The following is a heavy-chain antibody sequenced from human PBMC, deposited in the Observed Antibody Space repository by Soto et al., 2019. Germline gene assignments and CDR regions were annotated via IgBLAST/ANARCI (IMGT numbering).Heavy chain of an antibody. V-gene: IGHV4-34*01. Sequence: PSETLSLTCAVYGGSFTGNYRGWIRQPPGKGLEWIGEVNDSGSTNFNPSLKSRVTISVDTSKKQFTLKLTSVTAADTAVYYCATDSATSYFGMDVWGHGTTVTVS. CDR2: VNDSGST. J-gene: IGHJ6*02. D-gene: IGHD1-26*01. CDR1: GGSFTGNY. CDR3: ATDSATSYFGMDV.